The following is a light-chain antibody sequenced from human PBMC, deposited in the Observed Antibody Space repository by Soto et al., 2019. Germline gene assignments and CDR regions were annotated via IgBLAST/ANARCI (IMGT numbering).Light chain of an antibody. CDR3: HQDFPFPWT. CDR2: VTS. J-gene: IGKJ1*01. Sequence: EIVMTQSPATLSVSPGGRATLSCRASQSIRDNWLALYQHQPGQAPRLLIYVTSTRATGIPVRFSGSGSGTTFTLTIRSPQPEDFAVYICHQDFPFPWTFGQGTKVDIK. CDR1: QSIRDNW. V-gene: IGKV3D-7*01.